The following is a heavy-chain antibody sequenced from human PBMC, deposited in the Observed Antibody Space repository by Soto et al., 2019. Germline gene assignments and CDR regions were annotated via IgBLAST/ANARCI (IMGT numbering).Heavy chain of an antibody. J-gene: IGHJ3*02. V-gene: IGHV3-30*18. CDR3: AKDRGHIAVAAITGGGDFHI. Sequence: QLVESGGGVVQPGTSLRLSCVASGFTLSSYGMHWVRQAPGKGLEWVAAISYDGDDQYYGASVRGRFTISRDNSECALYLQMISLRAVDTGVYYCAKDRGHIAVAAITGGGDFHIWGRGTKVAVSS. CDR2: ISYDGDDQ. CDR1: GFTLSSYG. D-gene: IGHD6-19*01.